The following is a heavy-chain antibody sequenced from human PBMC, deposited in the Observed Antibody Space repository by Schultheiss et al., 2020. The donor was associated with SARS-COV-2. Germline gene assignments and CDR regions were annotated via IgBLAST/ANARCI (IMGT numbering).Heavy chain of an antibody. Sequence: ASVKVSCKASGYTFTSYGISWVRQAPGQGLEWMGWISAYNGNTNYAQKLQGRVTVTRDTSTSTVYMELSSLRSEDTAVYYCARDPDYDSGGSNFFDYWGQGSLVTVSS. CDR3: ARDPDYDSGGSNFFDY. J-gene: IGHJ4*02. CDR1: GYTFTSYG. D-gene: IGHD3-22*01. CDR2: ISAYNGNT. V-gene: IGHV1-18*01.